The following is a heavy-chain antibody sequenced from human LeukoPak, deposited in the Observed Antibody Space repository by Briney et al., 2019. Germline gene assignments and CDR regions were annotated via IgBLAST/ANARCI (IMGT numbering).Heavy chain of an antibody. V-gene: IGHV3-23*01. D-gene: IGHD3-10*01. CDR1: GFSFTSYA. CDR2: ITGSGGST. Sequence: GGSLRLSCAASGFSFTSYAVSWVRQAPEKGLEWVSSITGSGGSTYYADSVKGRFTISGDKSKNTLYLQMDSLRAEDTAVYYCAKSAAGSAGSLLHYWGQGILVTVSS. CDR3: AKSAAGSAGSLLHY. J-gene: IGHJ4*02.